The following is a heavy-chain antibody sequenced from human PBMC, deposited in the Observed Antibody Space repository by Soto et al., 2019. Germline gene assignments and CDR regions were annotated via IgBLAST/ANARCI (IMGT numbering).Heavy chain of an antibody. D-gene: IGHD6-6*01. J-gene: IGHJ4*02. CDR1: GGSVSSDDYY. Sequence: QLQLQESGPGLVKPSQTLSLTCTVSGGSVSSDDYYWTWIGQPPGHGLEWVGYIYYTGRSHFNPSLQSQLTISIDTSKNQFSLNLISVTAADTAVYFCARDLSNSPDYFDAWGQGTLVTVSS. V-gene: IGHV4-30-4*01. CDR2: IYYTGRS. CDR3: ARDLSNSPDYFDA.